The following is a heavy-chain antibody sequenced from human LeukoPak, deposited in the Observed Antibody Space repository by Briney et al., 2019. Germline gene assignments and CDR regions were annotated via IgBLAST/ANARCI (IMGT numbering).Heavy chain of an antibody. J-gene: IGHJ6*02. D-gene: IGHD1-7*01. Sequence: GGSLRLSCAASGFTLSSYWMSWVRQAPGKGLEWVANIKQDGSEKYYVDSVKGRFTISRDNAKNSLYLQMNSLRAEDTAVYFCARESLVSGTTRGNYYYYGMDVWGRGTTVTVSS. CDR2: IKQDGSEK. CDR1: GFTLSSYW. CDR3: ARESLVSGTTRGNYYYYGMDV. V-gene: IGHV3-7*01.